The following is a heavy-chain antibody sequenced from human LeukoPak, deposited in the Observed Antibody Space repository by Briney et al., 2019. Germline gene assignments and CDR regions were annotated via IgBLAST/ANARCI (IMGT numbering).Heavy chain of an antibody. CDR3: AKFGGYVEYNWFDP. CDR2: INPNSGGT. CDR1: GYTFTGYY. J-gene: IGHJ5*02. V-gene: IGHV1-2*02. D-gene: IGHD5-12*01. Sequence: GASVNFSCKASGYTFTGYYIHWVRQAPGQGLEWMGWINPNSGGTNYAQKFQGRVTMTRGTSISTAYMELSRLRSDDTAVYYCAKFGGYVEYNWFDPWGQGTLVTVSS.